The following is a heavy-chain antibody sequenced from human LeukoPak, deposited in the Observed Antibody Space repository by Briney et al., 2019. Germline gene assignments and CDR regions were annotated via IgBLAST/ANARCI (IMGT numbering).Heavy chain of an antibody. CDR3: ARRATSDY. J-gene: IGHJ4*02. CDR1: GYTFTSYG. Sequence: ASVKVSCKASGYTFTSYGISWVRQAPGQGLEWMGWISAYNGNTNYAQKLQGRVTITRNTSISTAYMELSSLRSEDTAVYYCARRATSDYWGQGTLVTVSS. V-gene: IGHV1-18*01. CDR2: ISAYNGNT.